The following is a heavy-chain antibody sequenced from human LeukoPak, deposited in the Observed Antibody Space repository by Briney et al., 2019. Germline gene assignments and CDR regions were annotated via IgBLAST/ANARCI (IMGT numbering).Heavy chain of an antibody. CDR2: INAGNAKT. Sequence: GASVKVSCKASGYTFTSYTMHWVRQAPGQRLEWMGWINAGNAKTRYSQKFQGRVTITRDTSASTAYMELSSLRSEDTAEYYCARVSGWYGDNWFDPWGQGTLVTVSS. CDR3: ARVSGWYGDNWFDP. V-gene: IGHV1-3*01. J-gene: IGHJ5*02. CDR1: GYTFTSYT. D-gene: IGHD6-19*01.